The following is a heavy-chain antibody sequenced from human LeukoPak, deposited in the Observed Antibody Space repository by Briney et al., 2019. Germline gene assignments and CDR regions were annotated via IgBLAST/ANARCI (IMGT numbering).Heavy chain of an antibody. CDR1: GGSISSGSYY. V-gene: IGHV4-61*09. J-gene: IGHJ6*04. CDR2: INHSGST. D-gene: IGHD3-22*01. Sequence: SQTLSLTCTVSGGSISSGSYYWSWIRQPAGKGLEWIGEINHSGSTNYNPSLKSRVIISIDTSKSQFSLKLSSVTAADTAVYYCARVLSGYYSRMDVWGKGTTVTVSS. CDR3: ARVLSGYYSRMDV.